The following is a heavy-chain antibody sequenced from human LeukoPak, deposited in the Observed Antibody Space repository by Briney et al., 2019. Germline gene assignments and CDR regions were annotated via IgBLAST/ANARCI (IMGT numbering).Heavy chain of an antibody. CDR1: GGSLSSSSYY. J-gene: IGHJ3*01. CDR3: VRPDDNSFDF. CDR2: IYETGST. Sequence: AETLSLTCSVSGGSLSSSSYYWGWIRQPPGRGLEWIGNIYETGSTNYNPSLKSRVTISVDTSKNQFSLKLSSVTAADTAVYYCVRPDDNSFDFWGQGTMVTVSS. V-gene: IGHV4-39*01. D-gene: IGHD3-9*01.